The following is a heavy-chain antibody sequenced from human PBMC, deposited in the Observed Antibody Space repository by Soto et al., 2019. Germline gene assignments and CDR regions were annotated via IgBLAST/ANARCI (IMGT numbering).Heavy chain of an antibody. Sequence: SVKVSCKASGGTFSSYAISWVRQAPGQGLEWMGGIIPIFGAANYAQKFQGRVTITADESTSTAYMELSSLRSEDTAVYYCARAAYYYDSSGYPYWYFDLWGRGTLVTVS. D-gene: IGHD3-22*01. CDR3: ARAAYYYDSSGYPYWYFDL. CDR1: GGTFSSYA. J-gene: IGHJ2*01. CDR2: IIPIFGAA. V-gene: IGHV1-69*13.